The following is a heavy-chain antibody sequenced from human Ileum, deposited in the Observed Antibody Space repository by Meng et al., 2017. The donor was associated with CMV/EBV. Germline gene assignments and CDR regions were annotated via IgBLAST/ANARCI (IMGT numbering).Heavy chain of an antibody. J-gene: IGHJ4*02. D-gene: IGHD2/OR15-2a*01. CDR3: AKADCNTIHCKKMEC. CDR2: ISDDGNNE. CDR1: GFRFSNYA. V-gene: IGHV3-30-3*01. Sequence: GASLKISCAASGFRFSNYAMHWVRQAPGKGLEWLAVISDDGNNENYADSVKGRVTISGDNSKNTLYLQMDSLRIEDTGVYHCAKADCNTIHCKKMECWGQGTLVTVSS.